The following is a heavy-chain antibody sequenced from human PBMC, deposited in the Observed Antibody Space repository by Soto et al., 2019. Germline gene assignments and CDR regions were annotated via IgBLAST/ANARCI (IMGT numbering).Heavy chain of an antibody. D-gene: IGHD6-19*01. V-gene: IGHV3-48*02. CDR1: GFTFSSYS. J-gene: IGHJ6*02. CDR3: ARDGGRNTGYSSGWYAYYYYGMDV. Sequence: EVQLVESGGGLVQPGGSLRLSCAASGFTFSSYSMNWVRQAPGKGLEWVSYISSSSSTIYYADSVKGRFTISRDNAKNSLYLQMNSLRDEDTAVYYCARDGGRNTGYSSGWYAYYYYGMDVWGQGTTVTVSS. CDR2: ISSSSSTI.